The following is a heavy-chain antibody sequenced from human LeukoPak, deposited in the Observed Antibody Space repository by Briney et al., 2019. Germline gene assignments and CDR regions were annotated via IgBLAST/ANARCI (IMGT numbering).Heavy chain of an antibody. Sequence: SVKVSCKASGGTFSSYAISWVRQAPGQGLEWMERIIPIFGTANYAQKFQGRVTITTDESTSTAYMELSSLRSEDTAVYYCARDRPGYCSSTSCPNWFDPWGQGTLVTVSS. D-gene: IGHD2-2*01. CDR3: ARDRPGYCSSTSCPNWFDP. CDR2: IIPIFGTA. CDR1: GGTFSSYA. J-gene: IGHJ5*02. V-gene: IGHV1-69*05.